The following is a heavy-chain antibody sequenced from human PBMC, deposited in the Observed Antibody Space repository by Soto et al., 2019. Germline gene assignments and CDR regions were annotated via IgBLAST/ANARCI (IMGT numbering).Heavy chain of an antibody. CDR3: ARGPTYYYDSSGSHAFDI. J-gene: IGHJ3*02. V-gene: IGHV1-18*01. D-gene: IGHD3-22*01. CDR2: ISAYNGNT. Sequence: ASVKVSCKASGYTFTSYGISWVRQAPGQGLEWMGWISAYNGNTNYAQKLQGRVTMTTDTSTSTAYMELRSLRSDDTAVYYCARGPTYYYDSSGSHAFDIWGQGTMVTVS. CDR1: GYTFTSYG.